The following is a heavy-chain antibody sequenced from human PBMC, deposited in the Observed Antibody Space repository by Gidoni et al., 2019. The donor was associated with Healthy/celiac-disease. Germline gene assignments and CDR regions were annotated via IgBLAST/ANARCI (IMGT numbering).Heavy chain of an antibody. Sequence: QLQLQESGPGLVKPSETLSLTCTVSGGSISRSSYYWGWIRQPPGKGLEWIGSIYYSGSTYYNPSLKSRVTISVDTSKNQFSLKLSSVTAADTAVYYCARQRITMIVVSKGRNDAFDIWGQGTMVTVSS. CDR1: GGSISRSSYY. J-gene: IGHJ3*02. V-gene: IGHV4-39*01. CDR3: ARQRITMIVVSKGRNDAFDI. CDR2: IYYSGST. D-gene: IGHD3-22*01.